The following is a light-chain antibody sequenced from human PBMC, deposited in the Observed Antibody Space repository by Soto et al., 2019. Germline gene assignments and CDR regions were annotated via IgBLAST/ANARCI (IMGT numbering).Light chain of an antibody. V-gene: IGKV3-20*01. CDR1: QSVGSTY. CDR3: QQYGTSPLT. J-gene: IGKJ3*01. Sequence: EIMLTQSPGTLSLSPGERATLSCRASQSVGSTYLAWYQQKPGQAPKLLIYGVSSTATGIPDRFSGSGSGTDFTLTISRLEPEDFAVYYCQQYGTSPLTFGPGTKVDL. CDR2: GVS.